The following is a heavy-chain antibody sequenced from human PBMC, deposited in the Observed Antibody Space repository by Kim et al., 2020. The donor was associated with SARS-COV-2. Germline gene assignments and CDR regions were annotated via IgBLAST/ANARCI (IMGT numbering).Heavy chain of an antibody. Sequence: GGSLRLSCAASGFTFSSYGMHWVRQAPGKGLEWVAVIWYDGSNKYYADSVKGRFTISRDNSKNTLYLQMNSLRAEDTAVYYCARQLVVGASPYYYYGMDVWGQGTTVTVSS. D-gene: IGHD1-26*01. CDR1: GFTFSSYG. CDR2: IWYDGSNK. CDR3: ARQLVVGASPYYYYGMDV. V-gene: IGHV3-33*01. J-gene: IGHJ6*02.